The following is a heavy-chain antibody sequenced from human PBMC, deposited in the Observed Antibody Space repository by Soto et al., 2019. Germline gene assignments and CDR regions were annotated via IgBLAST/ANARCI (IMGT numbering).Heavy chain of an antibody. J-gene: IGHJ5*02. CDR2: ISTYSGDT. CDR1: GYTFSTYD. CDR3: ARAVGGYSYNWFDP. Sequence: ASVKVSCKASGYTFSTYDISWVRQAPGQGLEWMGWISTYSGDTKYAQKFQGRVTMTTDTSTTTAYLELRSLRSDDTAVYYCARAVGGYSYNWFDPWGQGTLVTVSS. V-gene: IGHV1-18*01. D-gene: IGHD3-22*01.